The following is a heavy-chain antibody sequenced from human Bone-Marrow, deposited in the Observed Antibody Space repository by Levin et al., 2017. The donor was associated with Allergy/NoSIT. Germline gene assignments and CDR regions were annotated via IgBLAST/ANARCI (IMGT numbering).Heavy chain of an antibody. CDR2: IIPIFGTA. D-gene: IGHD6-6*01. CDR1: GGTFSSYA. CDR3: ARSRSTAARRGYFDY. V-gene: IGHV1-69*13. J-gene: IGHJ4*02. Sequence: SVKVSCKASGGTFSSYAISWVRQAPGQGLEWMGGIIPIFGTANYAQKFQGRVTITADESTSTAYMELGSLRSEDTAVYYCARSRSTAARRGYFDYWGQGTLVTVSS.